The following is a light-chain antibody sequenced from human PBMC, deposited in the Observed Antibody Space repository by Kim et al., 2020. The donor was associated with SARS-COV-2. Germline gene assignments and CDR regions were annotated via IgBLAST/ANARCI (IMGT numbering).Light chain of an antibody. CDR2: EVN. J-gene: IGLJ1*01. V-gene: IGLV2-14*01. CDR3: TSHTTIRTFV. Sequence: QSALTQPASVSGSPGESITISCTGSSSDVGSDKYVSWYQQHPGKAPKVMIHEVNKRPSGVSNRFSGSKSGNSASLTISGLRAEDEADYYCTSHTTIRTFVFGSGTKVTVL. CDR1: SSDVGSDKY.